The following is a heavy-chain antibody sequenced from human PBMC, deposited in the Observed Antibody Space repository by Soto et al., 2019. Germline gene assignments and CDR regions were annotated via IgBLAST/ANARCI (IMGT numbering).Heavy chain of an antibody. CDR2: ISGDNVNR. CDR3: GREGQQLAQEQYFQFNGVDV. CDR1: GYNLRDYG. V-gene: IGHV1-18*01. J-gene: IGHJ6*02. D-gene: IGHD6-13*01. Sequence: ASVKVSCKAHGYNLRDYGVSWLRQAPGQGFEWMGWISGDNVNRRSSQRFQDRLTLTTDTSTNTAFLEVRSLRSDDTAVYYCGREGQQLAQEQYFQFNGVDVWGQGTSVTVSS.